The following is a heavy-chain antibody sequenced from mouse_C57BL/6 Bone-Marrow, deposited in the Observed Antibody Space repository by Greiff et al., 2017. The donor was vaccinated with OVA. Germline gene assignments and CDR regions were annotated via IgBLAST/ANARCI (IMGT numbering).Heavy chain of an antibody. CDR3: ARVFTKVVAPFAY. CDR2: IHPNSGST. J-gene: IGHJ3*01. D-gene: IGHD1-1*01. V-gene: IGHV1-64*01. CDR1: GYTFTSYW. Sequence: QVQLQQPGAELVKPGASVKLSCKASGYTFTSYWMHWVKQRPGQGLEWIGMIHPNSGSTNYNEKFKSKATLTVDKSSSTAYMQLSSLTSEDSAVYYCARVFTKVVAPFAYWGQGTLVTVSA.